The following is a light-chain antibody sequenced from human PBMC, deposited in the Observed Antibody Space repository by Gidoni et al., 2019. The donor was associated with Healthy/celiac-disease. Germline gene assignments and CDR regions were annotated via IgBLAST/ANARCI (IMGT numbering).Light chain of an antibody. CDR1: QSISSY. CDR2: AAS. J-gene: IGKJ1*01. V-gene: IGKV1-39*01. Sequence: DIQMTQSPSSLSASVGDRVTITCRASQSISSYVNWYQQKPGKAPKLLIYAASSLQSGVPSRFSGSGSGTDLTLTISSLQPEDFATYYCQQSYSTLWTFXXXTKVEIK. CDR3: QQSYSTLWT.